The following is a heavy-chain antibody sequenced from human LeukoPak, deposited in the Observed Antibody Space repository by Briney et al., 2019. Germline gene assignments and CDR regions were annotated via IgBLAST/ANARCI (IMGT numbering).Heavy chain of an antibody. CDR3: ARHKGSSTWYPFDY. V-gene: IGHV4-59*08. D-gene: IGHD6-13*01. CDR2: MSKSGST. Sequence: SETLSLTCIVSGGSISSYYWSWIRQPPGKGLEWIGYMSKSGSTNYNPSLQSRVTILVDTAKNQFSLKLSSATAADTAVYYCARHKGSSTWYPFDYWGQGTLVTVSS. CDR1: GGSISSYY. J-gene: IGHJ4*02.